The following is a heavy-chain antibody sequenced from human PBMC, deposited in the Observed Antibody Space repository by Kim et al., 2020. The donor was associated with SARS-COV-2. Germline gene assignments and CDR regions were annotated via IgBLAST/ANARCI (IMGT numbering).Heavy chain of an antibody. CDR2: IYYSGST. D-gene: IGHD6-19*01. Sequence: SETLSLTCIVSGGSISSSSYYWGWIRQPPGKGLEWIGSIYYSGSTYYNPSLKSRVTISVDTSKNQFSLKLSSVTAADTAVYYCARLQWEYSSGGDAFDIWGQGTMVTVSS. CDR1: GGSISSSSYY. CDR3: ARLQWEYSSGGDAFDI. V-gene: IGHV4-39*01. J-gene: IGHJ3*02.